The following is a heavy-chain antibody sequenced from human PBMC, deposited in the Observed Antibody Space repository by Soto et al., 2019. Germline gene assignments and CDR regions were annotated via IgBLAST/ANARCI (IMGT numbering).Heavy chain of an antibody. CDR1: GESFSGYY. J-gene: IGHJ4*01. CDR2: INHSGST. V-gene: IGHV4-34*01. Sequence: SETLSLTCAVYGESFSGYYWSWIRQPPGKGLEWIGEINHSGSTNYNPSLKSRVTISVDTSKNQFSLKLSSVTAADTAVYYCALQELWFGELKSDYWGHGTPFTVSP. CDR3: ALQELWFGELKSDY. D-gene: IGHD3-10*01.